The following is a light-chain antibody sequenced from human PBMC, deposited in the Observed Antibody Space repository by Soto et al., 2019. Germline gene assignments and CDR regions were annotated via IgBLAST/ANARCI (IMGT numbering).Light chain of an antibody. J-gene: IGLJ2*01. CDR3: SSYTCSSTVV. CDR2: DVS. Sequence: QSALTQPASVSGSPGQSITIPCTGTSSDVGGYNYVSWYQQHPGKAPKLMIYDVSNRPSGVSNRFSGSKSGNTASLTISGLQAEDEADYYCSSYTCSSTVVFGGGTKVTVL. V-gene: IGLV2-14*01. CDR1: SSDVGGYNY.